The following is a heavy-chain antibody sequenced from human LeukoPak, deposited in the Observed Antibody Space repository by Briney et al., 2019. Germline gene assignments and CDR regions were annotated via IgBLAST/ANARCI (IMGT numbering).Heavy chain of an antibody. CDR2: IWYDGSNT. D-gene: IGHD5/OR15-5a*01. V-gene: IGHV3-33*01. CDR1: GFTFSSYG. CDR3: ARHRSTTHFDY. Sequence: GRSLRLSCAASGFTFSSYGMHWVRQAPGKGLEWVAMIWYDGSNTYYADSVKGRFTISRDNSKNTLFLQMDSLRAEDTAVYYCARHRSTTHFDYWGQGTLVTVSS. J-gene: IGHJ4*02.